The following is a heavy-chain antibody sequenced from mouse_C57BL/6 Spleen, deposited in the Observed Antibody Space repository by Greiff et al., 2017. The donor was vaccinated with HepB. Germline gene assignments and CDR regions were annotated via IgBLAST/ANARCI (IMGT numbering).Heavy chain of an antibody. CDR2: IRLKSDNYAT. V-gene: IGHV6-3*01. J-gene: IGHJ4*01. Sequence: DVMLVESGGGLVQPGGSMKLSCVASGFTFSNYWMNWVRQSPEKGLEWVAQIRLKSDNYATHYAESVKGRFTISRDDSKSSVYLQMNNLRAEDTGIYYCTASTMITTDYAMDYWGQGTSVTVSS. CDR3: TASTMITTDYAMDY. CDR1: GFTFSNYW. D-gene: IGHD2-4*01.